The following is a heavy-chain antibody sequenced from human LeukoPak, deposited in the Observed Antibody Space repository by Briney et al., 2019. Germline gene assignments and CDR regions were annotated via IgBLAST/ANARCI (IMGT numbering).Heavy chain of an antibody. D-gene: IGHD5/OR15-5a*01. CDR3: AREHAIYFYSVLDV. CDR1: GFSLSAHG. J-gene: IGHJ6*02. V-gene: IGHV3-30*03. Sequence: TGGSLRLSCAASGFSLSAHGIHWVRQAPGKGLEWLAAIPSDGLRAYYEGSVKARFTVSRDQNTVFLRMYSLRPEDTAVYFCAREHAIYFYSVLDVWGQGTTVTVSS. CDR2: IPSDGLRA.